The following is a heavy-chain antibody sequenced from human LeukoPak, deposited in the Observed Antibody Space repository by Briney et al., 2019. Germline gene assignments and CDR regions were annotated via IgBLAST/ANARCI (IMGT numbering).Heavy chain of an antibody. D-gene: IGHD1-26*01. CDR1: GFTFSGCW. CDR3: ARWGRSPDN. V-gene: IGHV3-7*01. CDR2: IKEDGSEK. J-gene: IGHJ4*02. Sequence: GGSLRLSCAASGFTFSGCWMSWVRQAPGKGLEWVANIKEDGSEKNYVDSVEGRFTISRDNAKNSLYLQMNSLRAEDTAVYYCARWGRSPDNWGQGTLVTVSS.